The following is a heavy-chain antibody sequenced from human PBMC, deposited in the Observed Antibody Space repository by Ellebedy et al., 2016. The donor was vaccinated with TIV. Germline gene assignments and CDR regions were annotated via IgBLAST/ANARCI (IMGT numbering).Heavy chain of an antibody. V-gene: IGHV3-7*01. D-gene: IGHD4-17*01. J-gene: IGHJ5*01. CDR2: IYQDGSQK. CDR1: GFTFRSYW. Sequence: GESLKISCAASGFTFRSYWMGWVRQAPGKGLEWVANIYQDGSQKYYVDSVQGRFTISRDNAKNSLYPQMNSLKVEDTAVYYCARRGSYGDYAVQINNWFDSWGQGTLVTV. CDR3: ARRGSYGDYAVQINNWFDS.